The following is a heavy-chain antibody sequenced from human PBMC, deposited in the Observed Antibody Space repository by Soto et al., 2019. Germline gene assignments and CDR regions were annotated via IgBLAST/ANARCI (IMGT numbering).Heavy chain of an antibody. CDR2: IYYSGST. CDR3: ARHQRIGGLDV. V-gene: IGHV4-59*01. J-gene: IGHJ6*02. CDR1: GGSISSYY. Sequence: SETLSLTCTVSGGSISSYYWSWIRQPPGNGLEWVGYIYYSGSTNYNPSLKSRVTISVDTSKNQFSLKLSSVTAADTAVYYCARHQRIGGLDVWAQGTTVTVSS. D-gene: IGHD1-1*01.